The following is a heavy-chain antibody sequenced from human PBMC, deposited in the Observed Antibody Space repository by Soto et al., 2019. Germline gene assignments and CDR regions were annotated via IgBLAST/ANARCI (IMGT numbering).Heavy chain of an antibody. CDR2: INHSGST. V-gene: IGHV4-34*01. Sequence: QVQLQQWGAGLLKPSETLSLTCAVYGGSFSGYYWSWIRQPPGKGLEWIGEINHSGSTNYNPSLKRRVTISVDTSKNQFSLKLSSVTAADTAVYYCARIRVAAGDYWGQGTLVTVSS. CDR1: GGSFSGYY. CDR3: ARIRVAAGDY. J-gene: IGHJ4*02. D-gene: IGHD6-25*01.